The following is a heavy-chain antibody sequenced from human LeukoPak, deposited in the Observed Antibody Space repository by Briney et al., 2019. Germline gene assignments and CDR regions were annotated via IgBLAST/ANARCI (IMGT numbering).Heavy chain of an antibody. Sequence: SETLSLTCTVSGGSISSYYWSWIRQPPGKGLEWIGYIYYSGSTNYNPSLKSRVTISVDTSKNQFSLKLSSVTAADTAVYYCARARGDYGIHDYWGQGTLVTVSS. CDR1: GGSISSYY. D-gene: IGHD4-17*01. J-gene: IGHJ4*02. CDR3: ARARGDYGIHDY. V-gene: IGHV4-59*01. CDR2: IYYSGST.